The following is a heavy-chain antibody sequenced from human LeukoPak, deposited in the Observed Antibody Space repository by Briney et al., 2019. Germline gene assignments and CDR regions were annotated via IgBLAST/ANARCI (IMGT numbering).Heavy chain of an antibody. J-gene: IGHJ4*02. V-gene: IGHV3-23*01. D-gene: IGHD1-14*01. CDR1: AFTFSTSA. CDR3: ARGTGDY. CDR2: IIIGGNT. Sequence: GGSLRLSCGASAFTFSTSAMSWVRQAPGKGLEWLSTIIIGGNTYYADSVKGRFTFSRDNSKNTPYLQMNSLRPEDTAVYYCARGTGDYWGQGTLVTVSS.